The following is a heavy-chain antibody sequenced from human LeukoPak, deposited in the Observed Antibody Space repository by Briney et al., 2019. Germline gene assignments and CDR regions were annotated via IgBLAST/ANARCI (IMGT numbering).Heavy chain of an antibody. CDR2: IWYDGSNK. Sequence: GGSLRLSCAASRFTFSSYGMHWVRQAPGKGLEWVAVIWYDGSNKYYADSVKGRFNISRDNSKNTLYLQMNSLRAEDTAVYYCARDPSTIAVAGLGYWGQGTLVTVSS. D-gene: IGHD6-19*01. CDR3: ARDPSTIAVAGLGY. CDR1: RFTFSSYG. V-gene: IGHV3-33*01. J-gene: IGHJ4*02.